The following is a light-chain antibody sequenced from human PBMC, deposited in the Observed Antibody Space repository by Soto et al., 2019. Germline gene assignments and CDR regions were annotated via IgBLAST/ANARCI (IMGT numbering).Light chain of an antibody. J-gene: IGLJ1*01. V-gene: IGLV2-14*01. CDR3: SSYTSSSTPYV. Sequence: QSVLTQPASVSGSPGQSITISCTGTSSDVGRYNYVSWYQQHPGKAPKLMIYDVSNRPSGVSNRFSGSKSGNTASLTISGLQAEDDADYYCSSYTSSSTPYVFGTGTNVTVL. CDR1: SSDVGRYNY. CDR2: DVS.